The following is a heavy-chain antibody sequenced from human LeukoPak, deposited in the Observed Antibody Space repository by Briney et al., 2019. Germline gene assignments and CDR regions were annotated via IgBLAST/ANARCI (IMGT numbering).Heavy chain of an antibody. CDR2: IYYSGST. CDR3: ARQINCSGGSCISDY. V-gene: IGHV4-39*01. Sequence: SETLSLTCTVSGGSISSSSYYWGWIRQPPGKGLEWIGSIYYSGSTYYNPSLKSRVTISVDTSKNQFSLKLSSVTAADTAVYYCARQINCSGGSCISDYWGQGTLVTVSS. J-gene: IGHJ4*02. D-gene: IGHD2-15*01. CDR1: GGSISSSSYY.